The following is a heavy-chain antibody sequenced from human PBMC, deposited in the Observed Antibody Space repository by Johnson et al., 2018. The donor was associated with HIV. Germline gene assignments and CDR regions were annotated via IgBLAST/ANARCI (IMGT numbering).Heavy chain of an antibody. Sequence: QVLLVESGGGVVQPGRSLRLSCAASGFTFSSYAMYWVRQAPGKGLEWVAVISYDGSNKYYADSVKGRFTISRDNSKNTLYLQMNSLRAEDTAVYYCAKDLGDAVGTTQDACDIWGQGTMVTVSS. CDR2: ISYDGSNK. V-gene: IGHV3-30-3*01. CDR3: AKDLGDAVGTTQDACDI. D-gene: IGHD1-26*01. CDR1: GFTFSSYA. J-gene: IGHJ3*02.